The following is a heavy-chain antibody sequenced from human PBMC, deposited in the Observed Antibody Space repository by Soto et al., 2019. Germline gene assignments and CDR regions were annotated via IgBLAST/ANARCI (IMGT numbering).Heavy chain of an antibody. Sequence: GGSLRLSCAVSGFTFSSHWMHWVRQAPGKGLVWVSRINSDGSSTNYADSVKGRFTISRDNAKNTLYLQMNSLRADDTAVYYCARDSSPYYDFWSGFYTYFDYWGQGAPVTVSS. J-gene: IGHJ4*02. V-gene: IGHV3-74*01. CDR3: ARDSSPYYDFWSGFYTYFDY. CDR1: GFTFSSHW. CDR2: INSDGSST. D-gene: IGHD3-3*01.